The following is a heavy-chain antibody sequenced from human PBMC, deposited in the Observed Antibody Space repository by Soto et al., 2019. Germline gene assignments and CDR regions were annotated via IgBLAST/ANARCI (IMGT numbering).Heavy chain of an antibody. CDR2: IWYDGSNK. CDR3: ARASPHPAPYYFDS. V-gene: IGHV3-33*01. Sequence: QVQLVESGGDVVQPGRSLRLSCAASGFIFSSYGMHWVRQAPGKGLEWVAVIWYDGSNKYYADSVKGRFTISRDNSKKTLYLQMNTLRAENTAVYYCARASPHPAPYYFDSWGPGTLVTVSS. CDR1: GFIFSSYG. D-gene: IGHD6-6*01. J-gene: IGHJ4*02.